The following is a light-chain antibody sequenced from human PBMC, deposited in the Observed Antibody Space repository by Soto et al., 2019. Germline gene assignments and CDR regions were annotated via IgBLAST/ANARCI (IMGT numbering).Light chain of an antibody. Sequence: DIQMIQSPSSLSASVGDRVTIYCRASQSIARHLNWYQQKPGSTPKLLIYTASTLQSDVPSRFSGSGSQRDFTLTIRHLQPEDFAIYYCQQSHNAPLTFGGGTKLEIK. CDR1: QSIARH. J-gene: IGKJ4*01. CDR3: QQSHNAPLT. CDR2: TAS. V-gene: IGKV1-39*01.